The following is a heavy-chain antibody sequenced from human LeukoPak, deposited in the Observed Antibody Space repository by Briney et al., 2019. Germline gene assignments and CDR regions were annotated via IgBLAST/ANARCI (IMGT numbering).Heavy chain of an antibody. CDR3: ATTTIRLGY. Sequence: PSETLSLTCTVSGYSISSGYYWGWIRQPPGKGLEWIGSIYHSGSTNYNPSLKSRVTISVDTSKNQFSLKLSSVTAADTAVYYCATTTIRLGYWGQGTLVTVSS. D-gene: IGHD1-26*01. CDR2: IYHSGST. V-gene: IGHV4-38-2*02. CDR1: GYSISSGYY. J-gene: IGHJ4*02.